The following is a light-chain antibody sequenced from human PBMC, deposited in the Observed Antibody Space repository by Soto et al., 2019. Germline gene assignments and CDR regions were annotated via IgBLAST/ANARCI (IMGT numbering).Light chain of an antibody. CDR2: GAS. Sequence: EIVLTQSPGTLSLSPGERDTISCRASQSVSNNYLAWYQQKPGQAPRLLIYGASNRATGISGRFSGCGSGTDVTLTISRLDPEDVAVYYCQQYGSSGTFGQGTKVEIK. CDR1: QSVSNNY. V-gene: IGKV3-20*01. J-gene: IGKJ1*01. CDR3: QQYGSSGT.